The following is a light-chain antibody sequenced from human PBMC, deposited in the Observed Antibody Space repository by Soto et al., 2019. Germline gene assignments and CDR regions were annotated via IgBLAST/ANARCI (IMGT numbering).Light chain of an antibody. Sequence: EIVLTQSPGTLSLSPGERATLSCRASQSVSNSFLAWYQQKPGQAPRLRIHGASNRATGTPDRFSGSGSGTDFTLTISRLEPEDFAVYYCQQYGSSPYTFGQGTKLEIK. CDR2: GAS. J-gene: IGKJ2*01. CDR3: QQYGSSPYT. CDR1: QSVSNSF. V-gene: IGKV3-20*01.